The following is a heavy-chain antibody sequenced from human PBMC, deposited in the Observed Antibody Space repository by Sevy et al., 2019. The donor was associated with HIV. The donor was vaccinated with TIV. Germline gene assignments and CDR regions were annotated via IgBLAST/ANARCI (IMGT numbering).Heavy chain of an antibody. Sequence: GGSLRLSCAASGFTFSSYSMNWVRQAPGKGLEWVSSISSSSSYIYYADSVKGRSTISRDNAKNSLYLQMNSLRAEDTAVYYCARDLFQYYYDSSGYYWGQGTLVTVSS. V-gene: IGHV3-21*01. CDR2: ISSSSSYI. CDR3: ARDLFQYYYDSSGYY. CDR1: GFTFSSYS. J-gene: IGHJ4*02. D-gene: IGHD3-22*01.